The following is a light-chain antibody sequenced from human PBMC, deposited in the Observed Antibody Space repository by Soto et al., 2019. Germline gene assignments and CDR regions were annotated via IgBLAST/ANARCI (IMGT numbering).Light chain of an antibody. CDR1: QSISSW. CDR3: QQYDNWPWT. J-gene: IGKJ1*01. CDR2: DAS. V-gene: IGKV1-5*01. Sequence: DIQMTQPPSTLSASVGDRVTITCRASQSISSWLAWYQQKPGKAPKVLIYDASSLESGVPSRFSGSGSGTEFTLTISSLQPDDFATYYCQQYDNWPWTFGQGTKVDIK.